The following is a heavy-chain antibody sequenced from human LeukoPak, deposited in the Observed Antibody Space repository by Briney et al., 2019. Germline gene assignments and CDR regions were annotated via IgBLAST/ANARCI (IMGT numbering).Heavy chain of an antibody. Sequence: GGSLRLSXAASGFTFSSYEMNWVRQAPGKGLEWVSYISSSGSTIYYADSVTGRFTISRDNAKNSLFLQMNSLRAEDTAVYYCAMLYCSGGSCYYDYWGQGTLVTVSS. V-gene: IGHV3-48*03. CDR1: GFTFSSYE. CDR3: AMLYCSGGSCYYDY. D-gene: IGHD2-15*01. CDR2: ISSSGSTI. J-gene: IGHJ4*02.